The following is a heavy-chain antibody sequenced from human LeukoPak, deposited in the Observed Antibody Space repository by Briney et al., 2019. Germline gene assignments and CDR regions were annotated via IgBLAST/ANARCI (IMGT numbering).Heavy chain of an antibody. CDR3: ARNYYYGSGSLFDY. CDR1: GGSISGGGYS. J-gene: IGHJ4*02. D-gene: IGHD3-10*01. CDR2: IYHSGST. V-gene: IGHV4-30-2*01. Sequence: SETLSLTCAVSGGSISGGGYSWSWIRQPLGKGLEWIGYIYHSGSTYYNPSLKSRVTISVDRSKNQFSLKLSSVTAADTAVYYCARNYYYGSGSLFDYWGQGTLVTVSS.